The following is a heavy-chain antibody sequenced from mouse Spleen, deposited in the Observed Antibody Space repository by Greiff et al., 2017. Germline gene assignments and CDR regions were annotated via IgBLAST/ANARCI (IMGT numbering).Heavy chain of an antibody. V-gene: IGHV5-17*01. D-gene: IGHD1-2*01. CDR3: AVTTATAMDY. CDR1: GFTFSDYG. J-gene: IGHJ4*01. CDR2: ISSGSSTI. Sequence: EVQRVESGGGLVKPGGSLKLSCAASGFTFSDYGMHWVRQAPEKGLEWVAYISSGSSTIYYADTVKGRFTISRDNAKNTLFLQMTSLRSEDTAMYYCAVTTATAMDYWGQGTSVTVSS.